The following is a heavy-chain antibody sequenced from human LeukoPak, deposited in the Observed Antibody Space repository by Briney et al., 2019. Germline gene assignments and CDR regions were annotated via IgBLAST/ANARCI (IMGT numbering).Heavy chain of an antibody. V-gene: IGHV3-23*01. CDR3: AKDDSGSYYPYYYYMDV. D-gene: IGHD1-26*01. J-gene: IGHJ6*03. CDR2: ISGSGGRT. CDR1: DDSITMYY. Sequence: PSETLSLTCSVSDDSITMYYWSWIRQPPGKGLEWVSTISGSGGRTYYADSVKGRFTISRDNSKNTLYLQMNSLRAEDTAVYYCAKDDSGSYYPYYYYMDVWGKGTTVTISS.